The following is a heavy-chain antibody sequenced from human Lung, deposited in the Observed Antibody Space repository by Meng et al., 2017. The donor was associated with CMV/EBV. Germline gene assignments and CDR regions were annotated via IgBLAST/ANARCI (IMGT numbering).Heavy chain of an antibody. CDR2: IYWDDDK. J-gene: IGHJ5*02. Sequence: SGPTLVXPTQTLTLTCAFSGFSLSTSGVGVGWIRRPPGKALEWLALIYWDDDKRYSPSLRSRLTITKDTSKNQVVLTMTNMDPVDTATYYCAHRPHYYASGGPGWFDPWXQGTXVTVAS. V-gene: IGHV2-5*02. D-gene: IGHD3-10*01. CDR1: GFSLSTSGVG. CDR3: AHRPHYYASGGPGWFDP.